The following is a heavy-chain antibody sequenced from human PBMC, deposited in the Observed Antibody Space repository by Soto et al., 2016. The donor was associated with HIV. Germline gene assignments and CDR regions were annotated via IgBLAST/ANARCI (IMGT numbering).Heavy chain of an antibody. V-gene: IGHV3-13*04. CDR3: ARGRGSYDAGGYYFEAFDI. CDR1: GFTFSSYD. Sequence: EVQLVESGGGLVQPGGSLRLPCAASGFTFSSYDMHWVRQATGKGLEWVSGIGTGGDTYYLGSVKGRFTISRENAKNSWYLQMNSLRAGDTAVYFCARGRGSYDAGGYYFEAFDIWGQGTMVTVSS. CDR2: IGTGGDT. J-gene: IGHJ3*02. D-gene: IGHD3-22*01.